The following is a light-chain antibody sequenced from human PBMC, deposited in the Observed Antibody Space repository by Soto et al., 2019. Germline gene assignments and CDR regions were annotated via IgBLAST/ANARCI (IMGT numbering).Light chain of an antibody. CDR2: EVS. CDR3: SSNTSSSSDYV. V-gene: IGLV2-14*01. Sequence: QSVLTQPASVSGSPGQSITISCTGTSSDVGGYNYVSWYQQHPGKAPKLMIYEVSNRPSGVSNRFSGSKSGNTASLTISGLQAEDEAEYDCSSNTSSSSDYVFGTGTKLTVL. CDR1: SSDVGGYNY. J-gene: IGLJ1*01.